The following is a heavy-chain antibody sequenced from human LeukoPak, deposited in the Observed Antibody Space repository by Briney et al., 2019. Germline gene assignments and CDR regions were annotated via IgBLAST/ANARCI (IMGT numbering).Heavy chain of an antibody. D-gene: IGHD1-26*01. CDR1: GFTFSSYA. CDR2: ISYDGSNE. Sequence: GGSLRLSCAASGFTFSSYAMHWVRQAPGKGLDWVAVISYDGSNEFYAASVKGRFTISRDNSKNTLYLQMNSLRAEDTAVYYCARDEWGQLSHRAFDIWGQGTMVTVSS. CDR3: ARDEWGQLSHRAFDI. J-gene: IGHJ3*02. V-gene: IGHV3-30*04.